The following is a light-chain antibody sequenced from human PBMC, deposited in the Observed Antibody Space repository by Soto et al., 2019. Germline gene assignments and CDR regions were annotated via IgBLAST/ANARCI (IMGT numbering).Light chain of an antibody. Sequence: EIVLTQSPGTLSLCPGGRATLSCRASQSVSRRLAWYQHGPGQSPRLLISGASMRASGVPVRFSGSGSGTDFTLTISRLEPEDFAVYYCQHYGETPITFGLGTRLEIK. CDR3: QHYGETPIT. J-gene: IGKJ5*01. V-gene: IGKV3-20*01. CDR2: GAS. CDR1: QSVSRR.